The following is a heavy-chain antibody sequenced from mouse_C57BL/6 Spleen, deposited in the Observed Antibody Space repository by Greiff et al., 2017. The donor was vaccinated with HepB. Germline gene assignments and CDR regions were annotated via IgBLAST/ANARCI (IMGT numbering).Heavy chain of an antibody. CDR3: ARYDYDSGAYYFDY. CDR2: IWSGGST. CDR1: GFSLTSYG. D-gene: IGHD2-4*01. Sequence: VNVVESGPGLVQPSQSLSITCTVSGFSLTSYGVHWVRQSPGKGLEWLGVIWSGGSTDYNAAFISRLSISKDNSKSQVFFKMNSLQADDTAIYYCARYDYDSGAYYFDYWGQGTTLTVSS. V-gene: IGHV2-2*01. J-gene: IGHJ2*01.